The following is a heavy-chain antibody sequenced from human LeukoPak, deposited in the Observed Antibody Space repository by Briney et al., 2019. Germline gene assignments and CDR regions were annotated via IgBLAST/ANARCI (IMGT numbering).Heavy chain of an antibody. J-gene: IGHJ4*02. V-gene: IGHV3-15*01. Sequence: GGSFRLSCAASGFTFSKACMSWVRQAPGKGLEWVGHIKSKTDGGTTDFAAPVKGRFSISRDDSKNTLFLQMNSLKAEDTAVYYCTTGTWIQLWVPDYWGQGTLVTVSS. CDR2: IKSKTDGGTT. CDR1: GFTFSKAC. D-gene: IGHD5-18*01. CDR3: TTGTWIQLWVPDY.